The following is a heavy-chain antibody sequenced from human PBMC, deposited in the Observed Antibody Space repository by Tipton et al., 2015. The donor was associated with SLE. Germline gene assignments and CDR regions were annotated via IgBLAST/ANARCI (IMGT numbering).Heavy chain of an antibody. CDR2: IRSKAYGGTT. CDR1: GFTFGDYA. J-gene: IGHJ3*02. CDR3: TREGITPQASMVFDI. V-gene: IGHV3-49*04. D-gene: IGHD2-15*01. Sequence: SLRLSCTASGFTFGDYAMSWVRQAPGKGLEWVGFIRSKAYGGTTEYAASVKGRFTISRDDSKSIAYLQMNSLKTEDTAVYYCTREGITPQASMVFDIWGQGTMVTVSS.